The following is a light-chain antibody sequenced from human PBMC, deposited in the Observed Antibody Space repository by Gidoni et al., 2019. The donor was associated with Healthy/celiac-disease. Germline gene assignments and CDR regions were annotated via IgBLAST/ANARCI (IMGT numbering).Light chain of an antibody. Sequence: IGMTQSPATRAVSPGERATLSCRASQSVSSNLAWYQQKPGQAPRLLIYGASTRATGIPSRFSGSGSGTEFTLTISSLQSEDFAVYYCQQYNNWPQTFGQGTKVEIK. J-gene: IGKJ1*01. V-gene: IGKV3-15*01. CDR3: QQYNNWPQT. CDR1: QSVSSN. CDR2: GAS.